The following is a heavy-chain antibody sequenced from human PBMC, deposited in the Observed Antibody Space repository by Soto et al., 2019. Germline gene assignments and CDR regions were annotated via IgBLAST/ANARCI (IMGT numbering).Heavy chain of an antibody. CDR3: AREGEVSLLAYCGGDCYSNYFDY. CDR2: IYYSGST. D-gene: IGHD2-21*02. V-gene: IGHV4-31*03. J-gene: IGHJ4*02. Sequence: SETLSLTSTVSGGSISSGGYYWSWIRQHPGKGLEWIGYIYYSGSTYYNPSLKSRVTISVDTSKNQFSLKLSSVTAADTAVYYCAREGEVSLLAYCGGDCYSNYFDYWGQGTLVTVSS. CDR1: GGSISSGGYY.